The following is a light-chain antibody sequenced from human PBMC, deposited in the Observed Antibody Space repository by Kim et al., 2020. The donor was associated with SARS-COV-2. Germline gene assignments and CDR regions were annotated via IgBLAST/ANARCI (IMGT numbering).Light chain of an antibody. J-gene: IGLJ2*01. CDR2: DNK. CDR1: NSNIGNHY. CDR3: ATWDSGLSAGV. V-gene: IGLV1-51*01. Sequence: SNSNIGNHYVSWYQPLPGTAPKLLIYDNKDRPSGIPDRISGSKSGTSATLDITGLQTGDEADYYCATWDSGLSAGVFGGGTKLTVL.